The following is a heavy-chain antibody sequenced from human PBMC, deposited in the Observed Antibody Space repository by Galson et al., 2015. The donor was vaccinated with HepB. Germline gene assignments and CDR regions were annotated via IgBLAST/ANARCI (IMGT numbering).Heavy chain of an antibody. V-gene: IGHV1-69*04. Sequence: SVKVSCKASGGTFSSYTISWVRQAPGQGLEWMGRIIPILGIANYAQKFQGRVTITADKSTSTAYMELSSLRSEDTAVYYCARDWGPRYSYGYYYGMDVWGQGTTVTVSS. J-gene: IGHJ6*02. D-gene: IGHD5-18*01. CDR2: IIPILGIA. CDR3: ARDWGPRYSYGYYYGMDV. CDR1: GGTFSSYT.